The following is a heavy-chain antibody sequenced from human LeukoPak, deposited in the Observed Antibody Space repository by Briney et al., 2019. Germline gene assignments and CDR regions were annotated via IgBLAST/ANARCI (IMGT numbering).Heavy chain of an antibody. CDR3: ARGAGSYYSFDF. D-gene: IGHD3-10*01. J-gene: IGHJ4*02. Sequence: SETLSLTCTVSGGSISSYYWSWIRQPAGKGLEWIGRIYTSGSTNYNPSLKSRLTMSADTSKGQFSLKLSSVTAADTAVYYCARGAGSYYSFDFWGQGTLVTVSS. CDR1: GGSISSYY. CDR2: IYTSGST. V-gene: IGHV4-4*07.